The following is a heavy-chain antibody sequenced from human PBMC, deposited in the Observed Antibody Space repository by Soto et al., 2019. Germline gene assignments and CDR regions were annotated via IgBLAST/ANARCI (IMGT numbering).Heavy chain of an antibody. V-gene: IGHV1-2*02. CDR3: ARRGTIITMVPFDY. J-gene: IGHJ4*02. CDR2: INPNSGGT. D-gene: IGHD3-10*01. Sequence: ASVKVSCKASGYTFTGYYMHWVRQAPGQGLEWMGWINPNSGGTNYAQKFQGRVTMTRDTSISTAYMELSRLRSDDTAVYYCARRGTIITMVPFDYWGQGTLVTVSS. CDR1: GYTFTGYY.